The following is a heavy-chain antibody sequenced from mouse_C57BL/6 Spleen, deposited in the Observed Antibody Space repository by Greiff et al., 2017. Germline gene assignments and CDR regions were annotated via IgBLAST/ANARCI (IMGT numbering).Heavy chain of an antibody. J-gene: IGHJ3*01. CDR2: FDPNSGGT. CDR3: AREGVYDYDDSFAY. V-gene: IGHV1-72*01. Sequence: QVQLQQPGAELVKPGASVKLSCKASGYTFTSYWMHWVKQRPGRGLEWIGRFDPNSGGTKYNEKFKSKATLTVDKTSSTAYMQLSSLTSEDSAVYYCAREGVYDYDDSFAYWGQGTLVTVSA. D-gene: IGHD2-4*01. CDR1: GYTFTSYW.